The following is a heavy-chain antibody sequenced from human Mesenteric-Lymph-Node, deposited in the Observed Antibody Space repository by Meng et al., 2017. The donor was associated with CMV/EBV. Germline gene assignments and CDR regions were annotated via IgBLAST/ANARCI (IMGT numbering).Heavy chain of an antibody. Sequence: GGSLRLSCVASGFTFTSYGIHWVRQAPGKGLEWLASMRYDGSDEYYLDAVRGRFTLSRDNSKKTLYLQMNSLRAEDTGVYYCAKDPHEFWTGYFLDSWGQGTLVTVSS. CDR2: MRYDGSDE. J-gene: IGHJ4*02. CDR3: AKDPHEFWTGYFLDS. V-gene: IGHV3-30*02. CDR1: GFTFTSYG. D-gene: IGHD3/OR15-3a*01.